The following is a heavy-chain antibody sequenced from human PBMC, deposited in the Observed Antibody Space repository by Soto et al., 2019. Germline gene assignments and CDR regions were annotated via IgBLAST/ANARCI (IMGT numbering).Heavy chain of an antibody. Sequence: ASVKVSCKASGYTFTGYYMHWVRQAPGQGLEWMGWINPNSGGTNYAQKFQGWVTMTRDTSISTAHMELSRLRSDDTAVYYCARAQVRGVKILYYGMDVWGQGTTVTVSS. J-gene: IGHJ6*02. CDR3: ARAQVRGVKILYYGMDV. CDR2: INPNSGGT. CDR1: GYTFTGYY. V-gene: IGHV1-2*04. D-gene: IGHD3-10*01.